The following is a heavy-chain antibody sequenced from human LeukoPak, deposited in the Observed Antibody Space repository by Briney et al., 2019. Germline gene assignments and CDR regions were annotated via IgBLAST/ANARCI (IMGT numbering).Heavy chain of an antibody. CDR1: GFTFGDYA. V-gene: IGHV3-49*04. D-gene: IGHD5-24*01. CDR3: SRSGPNLKNGYNSDY. Sequence: GGSLRLSCTTSGFTFGDYAMSWVRQAPGKGLEWVGFIRGTAYGGTTEYAASVKGRFTISRDESGSIAYLQMNSLKTEDTAVYYCSRSGPNLKNGYNSDYWGQGTLVTVSS. CDR2: IRGTAYGGTT. J-gene: IGHJ4*02.